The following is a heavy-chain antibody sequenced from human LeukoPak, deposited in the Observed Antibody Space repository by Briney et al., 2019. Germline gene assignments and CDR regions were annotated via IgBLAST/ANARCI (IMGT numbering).Heavy chain of an antibody. CDR2: TYYRSTWYN. D-gene: IGHD2-21*02. J-gene: IGHJ5*02. CDR3: ARRLTQYNCFDP. Sequence: SQTLSPTCAISGDSVSSNSVTWNWIRQSPSRGLEWLGRTYYRSTWYNDYAVSVRGRITVNPDTSKNQFSLHLNSVTPEDTAVYYCARRLTQYNCFDPWGQGILVTVSS. CDR1: GDSVSSNSVT. V-gene: IGHV6-1*01.